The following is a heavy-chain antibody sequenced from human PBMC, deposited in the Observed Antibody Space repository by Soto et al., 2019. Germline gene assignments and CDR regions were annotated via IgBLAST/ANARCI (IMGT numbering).Heavy chain of an antibody. CDR3: TKLTSWNGGWFDP. V-gene: IGHV3-23*01. D-gene: IGHD2-2*01. CDR2: ISGSGGIT. J-gene: IGHJ5*02. CDR1: GFTFSSYA. Sequence: ESGGGLVQPGGSLRLSCAASGFTFSSYAMSWVRQTPGKGLEWVSVISGSGGITKYADSVKGRLTISRDNSKNTLFLQVNSLRVDDTAVYYCTKLTSWNGGWFDPWGQGTLVTVSS.